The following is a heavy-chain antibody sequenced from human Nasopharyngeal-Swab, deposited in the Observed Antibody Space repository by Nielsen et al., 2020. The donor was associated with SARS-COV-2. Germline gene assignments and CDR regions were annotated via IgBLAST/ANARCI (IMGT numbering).Heavy chain of an antibody. CDR2: IYYSGST. J-gene: IGHJ3*02. CDR3: ARGKFNILTGAAAFDI. Sequence: WIRQPPGKGLEWIGYIYYSGSTNYNPSLKSRVTISVDTSKNQFSLKLSSVTAADTAVYYCARGKFNILTGAAAFDIWGQGTMVTVSS. V-gene: IGHV4-59*01. D-gene: IGHD3-9*01.